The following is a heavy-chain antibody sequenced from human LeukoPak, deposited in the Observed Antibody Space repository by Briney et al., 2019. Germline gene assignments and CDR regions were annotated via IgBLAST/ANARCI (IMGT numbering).Heavy chain of an antibody. Sequence: PSETLSLTCTVSGGSISSGSYYWSWIRQPAGKGLEWIGRIYTSGSTNYNPSLKSRVTISVDTSKNQFSLKLSSVTAADTAVYYCARFFISDFDYWGQGTLVTVSS. CDR3: ARFFISDFDY. CDR1: GGSISSGSYY. V-gene: IGHV4-61*02. J-gene: IGHJ4*02. CDR2: IYTSGST. D-gene: IGHD3-10*01.